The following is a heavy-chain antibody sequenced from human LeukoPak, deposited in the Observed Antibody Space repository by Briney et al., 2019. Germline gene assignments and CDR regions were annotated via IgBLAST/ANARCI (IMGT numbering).Heavy chain of an antibody. J-gene: IGHJ3*02. Sequence: PGGSLRLSCAASGFTVSNNYMSWVRQAPGKGLEWVSITYSDSSTNYAVSVKGRFTISRDTSQNTLSLQMNSLRAEDTAVYYCVRKNRDFNAAFDIWGQGTVVAVSS. CDR3: VRKNRDFNAAFDI. CDR2: TYSDSST. D-gene: IGHD2-21*02. V-gene: IGHV3-53*01. CDR1: GFTVSNNY.